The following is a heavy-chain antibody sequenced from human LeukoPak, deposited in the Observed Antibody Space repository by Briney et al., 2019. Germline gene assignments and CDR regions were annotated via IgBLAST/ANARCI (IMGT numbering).Heavy chain of an antibody. V-gene: IGHV3-23*03. Sequence: GGSLRLSCAASGFTFSSYGMSWVRQAPGKGLEWVSVIYSGGSTYYADSVKGRFTISRDNSKNTLYLQMNSLRAEDTAVYYCASSHLYSSSWYLSGRFDFWGQGTLVTVSS. D-gene: IGHD6-13*01. CDR1: GFTFSSYG. CDR2: IYSGGST. J-gene: IGHJ4*02. CDR3: ASSHLYSSSWYLSGRFDF.